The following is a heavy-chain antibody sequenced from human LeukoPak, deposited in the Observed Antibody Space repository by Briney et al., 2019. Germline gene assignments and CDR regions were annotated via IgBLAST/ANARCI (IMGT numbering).Heavy chain of an antibody. V-gene: IGHV1-46*01. D-gene: IGHD1-26*01. CDR1: GYTFISYY. Sequence: ASVKVSCKASGYTFISYYMHWARQAPGQGLEWMGLINPSGGTTIYAQKFQGRVTMTRDTSTSTVYMELSSLRSEDTAVYYCARGYSGSYYRWFDPWGQGTLVTVSS. CDR3: ARGYSGSYYRWFDP. CDR2: INPSGGTT. J-gene: IGHJ5*02.